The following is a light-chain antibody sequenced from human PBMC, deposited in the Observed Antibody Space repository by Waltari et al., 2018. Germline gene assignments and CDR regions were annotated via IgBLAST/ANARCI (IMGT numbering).Light chain of an antibody. Sequence: QPVLTQPPSVSAAPGPRVTISCPGGHYNIGNHYFSWYRQFPGTAPKLLIYEDSERPSGVPGRFSGSKSGTSATLDITGLQAGDEADYYCGTWDSSLSGAVFGGGTHLTVL. CDR1: HYNIGNHY. V-gene: IGLV1-51*02. CDR3: GTWDSSLSGAV. CDR2: EDS. J-gene: IGLJ7*01.